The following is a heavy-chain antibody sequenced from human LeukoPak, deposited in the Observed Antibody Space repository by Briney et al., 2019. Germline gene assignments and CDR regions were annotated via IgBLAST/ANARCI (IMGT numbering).Heavy chain of an antibody. CDR1: GFTFSNYA. Sequence: GGSLRLSCAASGFTFSNYAMSWVRQAPGKGLEWVSAISGGGGSTYYADSVKGRFTISKDNSKNTLYLQMNSLRAEDTAVYYCASIGWENAFDIWGQGTMVTVSS. V-gene: IGHV3-23*01. D-gene: IGHD1-26*01. CDR2: ISGGGGST. CDR3: ASIGWENAFDI. J-gene: IGHJ3*02.